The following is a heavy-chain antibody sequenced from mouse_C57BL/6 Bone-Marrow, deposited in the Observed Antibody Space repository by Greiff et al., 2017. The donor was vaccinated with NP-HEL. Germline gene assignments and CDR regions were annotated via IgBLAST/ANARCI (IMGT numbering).Heavy chain of an antibody. CDR1: GYSFTDYN. CDR3: ARSEPTVVEGYFDV. Sequence: VQLKESGPELVKPGASVKISCKASGYSFTDYNMNWVKQSNGKSLEWIGVINPNYGTTSYNQKFKGKATLTVDQSSSTAYMQLNSLTSEDSAVYYCARSEPTVVEGYFDVWGTGTTVTVSS. CDR2: INPNYGTT. D-gene: IGHD1-1*01. V-gene: IGHV1-39*01. J-gene: IGHJ1*03.